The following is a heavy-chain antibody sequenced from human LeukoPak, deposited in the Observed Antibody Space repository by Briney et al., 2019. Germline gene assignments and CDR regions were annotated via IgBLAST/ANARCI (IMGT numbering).Heavy chain of an antibody. CDR1: GYSFTSYW. Sequence: GEALNISCKGSGYSFTSYWIGWVRQMPGKDLEWMGIIYPGDSDTRYTPSFQGQVTISADKSISTAYLQWSSLKASDTAMYYCARLYIVVVPAAIDGGFDPWGQGTLVTVSS. V-gene: IGHV5-51*01. D-gene: IGHD2-2*01. CDR3: ARLYIVVVPAAIDGGFDP. CDR2: IYPGDSDT. J-gene: IGHJ5*02.